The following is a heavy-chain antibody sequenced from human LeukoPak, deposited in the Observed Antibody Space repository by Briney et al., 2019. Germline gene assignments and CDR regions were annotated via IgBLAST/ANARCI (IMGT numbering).Heavy chain of an antibody. CDR1: GFTFSSYS. Sequence: PGGSLRLSCAASGFTFSSYSMTWVRQAPGKGLEWVSSISSSSSYIYYADSVKGRFTISRDNAKNSLYLQMNSLRAEDTAVYYCARVQSEYYDFWSGCYDKNYGMDVWGQGTTVTVSS. CDR3: ARVQSEYYDFWSGCYDKNYGMDV. CDR2: ISSSSSYI. D-gene: IGHD3-3*01. V-gene: IGHV3-21*01. J-gene: IGHJ6*02.